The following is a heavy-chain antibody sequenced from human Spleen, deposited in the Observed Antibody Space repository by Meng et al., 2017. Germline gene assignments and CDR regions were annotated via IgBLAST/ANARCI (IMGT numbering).Heavy chain of an antibody. V-gene: IGHV3-7*01. CDR1: GFTFSSYW. CDR3: TRDFARNTIDY. CDR2: IKQDGSEK. J-gene: IGHJ4*02. D-gene: IGHD1-1*01. Sequence: GESLKISCAASGFTFSSYWMSWVRQAPGKGLEWVANIKQDGSEKYYVDSVKGRFTISRDNAKNSLFLQMNSVSAEDTAMYYCTRDFARNTIDYWGQGTLVTVSS.